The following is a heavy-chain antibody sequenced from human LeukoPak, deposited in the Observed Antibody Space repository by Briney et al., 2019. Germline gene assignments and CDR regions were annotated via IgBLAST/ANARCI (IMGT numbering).Heavy chain of an antibody. Sequence: GGSLRLSCAASGFTFSSYAMHRVRQAPGKGLEWVAVISYDGSNKYYADSVKGRFTISRDNSKNTLYLQMNSLRAEDTAVYYCARDLGGYCSSTSCTPGWFDPWGQGTLVTVSS. CDR3: ARDLGGYCSSTSCTPGWFDP. CDR1: GFTFSSYA. J-gene: IGHJ5*02. D-gene: IGHD2-2*01. V-gene: IGHV3-30-3*01. CDR2: ISYDGSNK.